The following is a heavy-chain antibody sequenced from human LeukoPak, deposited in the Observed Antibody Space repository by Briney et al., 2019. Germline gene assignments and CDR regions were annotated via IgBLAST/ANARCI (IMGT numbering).Heavy chain of an antibody. CDR2: INSDGSST. D-gene: IGHD6-13*01. CDR3: ARDSPLPRSAAGTVDY. Sequence: GGSLRLSCAASGFTFISCWMHWVRQAPGKGLVWVSRINSDGSSTSYADSVKGRFTISRDNAKNTLYLQMNSLRAEDTAVYYCARDSPLPRSAAGTVDYWGQGTLVTVSS. CDR1: GFTFISCW. V-gene: IGHV3-74*01. J-gene: IGHJ4*02.